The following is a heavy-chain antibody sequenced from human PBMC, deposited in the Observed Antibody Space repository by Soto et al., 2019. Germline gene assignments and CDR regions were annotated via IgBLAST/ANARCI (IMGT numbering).Heavy chain of an antibody. CDR1: GGSITSYY. Sequence: PSETLSLTCTVSGGSITSYYWSWIRQPPGKGLEWIGYIYYSGSTNYNPSLKSRVTISVDTSKNQFSLKLNSVTAADTAVYYCARDLSYGSGSYPVYYFDYWGQGTLVTVSS. V-gene: IGHV4-59*12. D-gene: IGHD3-10*01. J-gene: IGHJ4*02. CDR2: IYYSGST. CDR3: ARDLSYGSGSYPVYYFDY.